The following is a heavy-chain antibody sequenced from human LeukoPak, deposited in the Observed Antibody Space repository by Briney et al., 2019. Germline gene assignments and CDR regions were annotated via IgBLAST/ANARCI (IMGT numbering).Heavy chain of an antibody. CDR1: GFTFSSYS. V-gene: IGHV3-23*01. CDR3: ARGTYDFWIGYPYSYFFDS. Sequence: GGSLRLSCAASGFTFSSYSMSWVRQAPGKGLEWVSAISGSGGSTYYADSVKGRFTISRDISNNTLYLQMNSLRPEDTAVYYCARGTYDFWIGYPYSYFFDSWGQGTLVTVSS. J-gene: IGHJ4*02. CDR2: ISGSGGST. D-gene: IGHD3-3*01.